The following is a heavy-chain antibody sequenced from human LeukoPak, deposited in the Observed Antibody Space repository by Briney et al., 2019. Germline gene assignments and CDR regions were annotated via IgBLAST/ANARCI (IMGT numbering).Heavy chain of an antibody. Sequence: PSETLSLTCAVYGGSFSGYYWSWIRQPPGKGLEWIGEINHSGSTNYNPSLKSRVTISVDTSKNQFSLKLSSVTAADTAVYYCARRGPAANWFDPWGQGTLVTVSS. CDR1: GGSFSGYY. CDR2: INHSGST. J-gene: IGHJ5*02. CDR3: ARRGPAANWFDP. V-gene: IGHV4-34*01. D-gene: IGHD3-10*01.